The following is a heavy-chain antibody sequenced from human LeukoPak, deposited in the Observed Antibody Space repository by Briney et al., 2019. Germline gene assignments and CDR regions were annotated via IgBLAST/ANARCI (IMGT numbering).Heavy chain of an antibody. Sequence: GGSLRLSCAASGFTFSSYAMSWVRQAPGKGLEWVSVISGSGGNTYFADSVKGRFTISRDNSKNTLYLQMNSLRAEDTAVYYCAKDYRGYSDYWGQGTLVTVSS. CDR1: GFTFSSYA. J-gene: IGHJ4*02. CDR3: AKDYRGYSDY. V-gene: IGHV3-23*01. CDR2: ISGSGGNT. D-gene: IGHD3-16*02.